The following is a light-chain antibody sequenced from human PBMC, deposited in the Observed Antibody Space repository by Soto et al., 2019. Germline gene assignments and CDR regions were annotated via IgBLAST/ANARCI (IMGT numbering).Light chain of an antibody. V-gene: IGKV3-20*01. J-gene: IGKJ4*01. CDR3: QQYATSPLT. Sequence: NVLTQSPDTLSLSPGERGTLSCRASQSVAKNYLAWYQQKPGQAPRLLIYGASSRATGIPDRFSGTGSGTDFTLTISRLEPEDLAVYSCQQYATSPLTFGGGTKVEIK. CDR1: QSVAKNY. CDR2: GAS.